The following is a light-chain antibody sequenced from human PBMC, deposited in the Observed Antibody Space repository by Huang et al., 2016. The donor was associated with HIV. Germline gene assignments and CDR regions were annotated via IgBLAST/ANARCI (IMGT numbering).Light chain of an antibody. CDR2: ATS. J-gene: IGKJ1*01. V-gene: IGKV1-NL1*01. CDR1: QGIGNS. Sequence: DIQMTQSPSSLSASVGDRVTITCRASQGIGNSLAWYQQKPEKAPRLLLYATSTLERGVPSRFSGSGSGTHYTLTINTLQPEDIESYYCRQYHSLPWTFDQGTKVEIK. CDR3: RQYHSLPWT.